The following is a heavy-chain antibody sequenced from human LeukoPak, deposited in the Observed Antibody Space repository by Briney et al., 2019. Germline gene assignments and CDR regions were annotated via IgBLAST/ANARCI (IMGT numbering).Heavy chain of an antibody. D-gene: IGHD6-19*01. CDR2: IYTSGST. CDR3: ARDRKYSSGWFNFDY. J-gene: IGHJ4*02. Sequence: SETLSLTCTVSGGSISSYYWSWIRQPAGKGLEWIGRIYTSGSTNYNPSLKSRVTVSVDTSKNQFSLKLSSVTAADTAVYYCARDRKYSSGWFNFDYWGQGTLVTVSS. V-gene: IGHV4-4*07. CDR1: GGSISSYY.